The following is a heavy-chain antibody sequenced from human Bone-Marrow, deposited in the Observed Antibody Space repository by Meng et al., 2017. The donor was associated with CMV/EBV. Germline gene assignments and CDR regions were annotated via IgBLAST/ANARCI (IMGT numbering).Heavy chain of an antibody. CDR1: GGKFSSCK. D-gene: IGHD3-22*01. V-gene: IGHV1-69*02. CDR3: ARGYYDSSGYYPWDY. CDR2: IIPILDIV. J-gene: IGHJ4*02. Sequence: SGGKFSSCKIRWVRQDPGQGSEWMGKIIPILDIVNYEKKFKSRVKITEDKSTSKASMELSSLRSEDTAVYYCARGYYDSSGYYPWDYWGQGTLVTVSS.